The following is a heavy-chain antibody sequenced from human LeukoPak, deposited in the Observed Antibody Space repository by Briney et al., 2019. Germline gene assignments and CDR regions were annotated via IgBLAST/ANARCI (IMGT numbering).Heavy chain of an antibody. Sequence: RAGGSLRLSCAASGFTLGNYGIRWVRQAPGKGLEWVAVISYDGSNKYYADSVKGRFTISRDNSKNTLYLQMNSLRAEDTAVYYCAKDSNPYSSCWLLLDYWGQGTLVTVSS. CDR2: ISYDGSNK. V-gene: IGHV3-30*18. CDR1: GFTLGNYG. CDR3: AKDSNPYSSCWLLLDY. J-gene: IGHJ4*02. D-gene: IGHD6-19*01.